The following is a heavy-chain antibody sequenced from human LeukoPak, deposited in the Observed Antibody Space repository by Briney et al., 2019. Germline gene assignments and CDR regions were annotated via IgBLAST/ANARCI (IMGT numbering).Heavy chain of an antibody. CDR3: AEDRGSGWYWGYYFDY. V-gene: IGHV3-30*18. CDR1: GFTFSTYG. Sequence: GRSLRLSCAASGFTFSTYGLHWVRQAPGKGLGWVAVISYDGSNKYYADSVKGRFTISRDNSKNTLYLQMNSLRAEDTAVYYCAEDRGSGWYWGYYFDYWGQGTLVTVSS. J-gene: IGHJ4*01. D-gene: IGHD6-19*01. CDR2: ISYDGSNK.